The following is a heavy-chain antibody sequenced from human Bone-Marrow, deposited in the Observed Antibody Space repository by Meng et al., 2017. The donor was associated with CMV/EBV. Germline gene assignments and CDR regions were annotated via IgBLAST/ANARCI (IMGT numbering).Heavy chain of an antibody. CDR3: ARRDLWAPT. J-gene: IGHJ3*01. V-gene: IGHV3-23*01. CDR1: GFTFSSYA. CDR2: ISGSGGST. D-gene: IGHD2/OR15-2a*01. Sequence: GESLKISCAASGFTFSSYAMSWVRQAPGKGLEWVSAISGSGGSTYYADSVKGRFTISRDNSKNTLYLQMNSLRAEDTAVYYCARRDLWAPTWGQGTMVTVSS.